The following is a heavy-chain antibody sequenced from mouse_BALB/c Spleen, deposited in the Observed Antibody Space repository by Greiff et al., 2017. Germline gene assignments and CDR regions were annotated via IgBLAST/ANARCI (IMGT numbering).Heavy chain of an antibody. CDR3: ARDGYYGDAMDY. J-gene: IGHJ4*01. Sequence: EVKLVESGGGLVKPGGSLKLSCAASGFTFSDYYMYWVRQTPEKRLEWVATISDGGSYTYYPDSVKGRFTISRDNAKNNLYLQMSSLKSEDTAMYYCARDGYYGDAMDYWGQGTSVTVSS. D-gene: IGHD2-3*01. CDR2: ISDGGSYT. CDR1: GFTFSDYY. V-gene: IGHV5-4*02.